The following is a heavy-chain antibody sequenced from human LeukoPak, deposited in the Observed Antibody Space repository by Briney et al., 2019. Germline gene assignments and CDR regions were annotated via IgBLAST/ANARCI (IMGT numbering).Heavy chain of an antibody. CDR3: ARRFYSSLSFDY. CDR2: ISSGGSTI. CDR1: GFTFSSYE. Sequence: PGGSLRLSCAASGFTFSSYEMNWVRQAPGKGLEWVSYISSGGSTIYYADSVRGRFTISRDNAKNSLYLQMNSLRAEDTAVYYCARRFYSSLSFDYWGQGTLVTVSS. J-gene: IGHJ4*02. D-gene: IGHD6-6*01. V-gene: IGHV3-48*03.